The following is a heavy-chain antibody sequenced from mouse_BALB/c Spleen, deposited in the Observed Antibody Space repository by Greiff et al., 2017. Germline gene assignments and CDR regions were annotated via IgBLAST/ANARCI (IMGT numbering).Heavy chain of an antibody. CDR3: ARHRGNYYFDY. V-gene: IGHV5-6*01. J-gene: IGHJ2*01. CDR1: GFTFSSYG. CDR2: ISSGGSYT. Sequence: VKLVESGGDLVKPGGSLKLSCAASGFTFSSYGMSWVRQTPDKRLEWVATISSGGSYTYYPDSVKGRFTISRDNAKNTLYLQMSSLKSEDTAMYYCARHRGNYYFDYWGQGTTLTVSS. D-gene: IGHD2-1*01.